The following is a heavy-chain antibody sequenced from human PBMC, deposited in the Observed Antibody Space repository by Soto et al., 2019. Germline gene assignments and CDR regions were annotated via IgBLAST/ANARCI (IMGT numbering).Heavy chain of an antibody. Sequence: PSETLSLTCSVSGGSISSGGYYWSWIRQHPGKGLEWIGYIYYRGSTYYNPSLKSRVTISVDTSKNQFSLKLSSVTAADTAVYYCARVRRSVTTNPAGGDNWFDPWGQGTLVTVSS. V-gene: IGHV4-31*03. D-gene: IGHD4-4*01. CDR2: IYYRGST. CDR1: GGSISSGGYY. CDR3: ARVRRSVTTNPAGGDNWFDP. J-gene: IGHJ5*02.